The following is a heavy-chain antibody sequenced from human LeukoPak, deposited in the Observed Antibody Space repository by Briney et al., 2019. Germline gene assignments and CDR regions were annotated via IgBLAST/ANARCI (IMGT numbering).Heavy chain of an antibody. CDR1: GFTFDDYA. Sequence: PGGSLRLSCAASGFTFDDYAMHWVRQAPGKGLEWVSLISWDGGSTYYADSVKGRFTISRDNSKKSLYLQMNSLRIEDTALYYCAARTSSADYWGQGTLVTVSS. CDR3: AARTSSADY. CDR2: ISWDGGST. J-gene: IGHJ4*02. V-gene: IGHV3-43D*03.